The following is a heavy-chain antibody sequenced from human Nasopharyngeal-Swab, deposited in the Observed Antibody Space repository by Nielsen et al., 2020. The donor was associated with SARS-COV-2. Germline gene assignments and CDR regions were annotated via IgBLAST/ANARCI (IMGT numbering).Heavy chain of an antibody. D-gene: IGHD6-6*01. CDR2: DYYTGST. CDR3: ARDRGISSSWDYYYGMDV. Sequence: SETLSLTCTVSGDSISSTSYYWGWIRQPPGKGLEWIGSDYYTGSTNYNPSLKSRVTISVDTSKNQFSLKLSSVTAADTAVYYCARDRGISSSWDYYYGMDVWGQGTTVTVSS. CDR1: GDSISSTSYY. J-gene: IGHJ6*02. V-gene: IGHV4-39*07.